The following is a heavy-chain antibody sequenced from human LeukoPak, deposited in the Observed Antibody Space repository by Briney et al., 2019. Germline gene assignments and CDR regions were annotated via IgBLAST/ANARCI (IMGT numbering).Heavy chain of an antibody. CDR2: IIPILGIA. V-gene: IGHV1-69*04. CDR3: ARLAESYRSPFDY. Sequence: ASVKVSCKASGYTFTSYGISWVRQAPGQGLEWMGRIIPILGIANYAQKFQSRVTITADKSTSTAYMELSSLRSEDTAVYYCARLAESYRSPFDYWGQGTLVTVSS. J-gene: IGHJ4*02. CDR1: GYTFTSYG. D-gene: IGHD3-16*02.